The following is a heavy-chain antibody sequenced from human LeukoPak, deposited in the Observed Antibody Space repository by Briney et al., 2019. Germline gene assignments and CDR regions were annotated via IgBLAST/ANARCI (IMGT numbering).Heavy chain of an antibody. CDR3: ARVEAGGAGFDY. J-gene: IGHJ4*02. Sequence: PGGSLRLSCAASGFTVSSNYMSWVRQAPGKGLEWVSVIYSGGSTYYADSVKGRFTISRDNSKNTVYLQMNSLRAEDTAVYYCARVEAGGAGFDYWGQGTLVTVSS. CDR1: GFTVSSNY. CDR2: IYSGGST. V-gene: IGHV3-53*01. D-gene: IGHD3-16*01.